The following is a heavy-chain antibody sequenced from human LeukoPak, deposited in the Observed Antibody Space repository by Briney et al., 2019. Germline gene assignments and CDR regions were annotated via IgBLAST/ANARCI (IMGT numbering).Heavy chain of an antibody. CDR1: GFTFTSSA. Sequence: PLGSVKVSCKASGFTFTSSAMQWVRQARGQRLEWIGWIVVGSGNTNYAQKFQERVTITRDMSTSTAYMELSSLRSEDTAVYYCAASTMVRGVINGPPDYWGQGTLVTVTS. V-gene: IGHV1-58*02. CDR3: AASTMVRGVINGPPDY. J-gene: IGHJ4*02. CDR2: IVVGSGNT. D-gene: IGHD3-10*01.